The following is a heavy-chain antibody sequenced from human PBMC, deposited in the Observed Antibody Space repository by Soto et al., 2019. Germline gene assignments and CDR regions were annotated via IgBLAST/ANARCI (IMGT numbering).Heavy chain of an antibody. Sequence: QLQLQESGPRLVKPSETLSLTCTVSGGSISSSSYYWGWIRQPPGKGLEWIGSIYYVGNTYYNPSLKSRVTISVDTSKHQFSLKLSPVTAADTAVYYCARHLVSDDAFDIWGQGTMVTVSS. CDR1: GGSISSSSYY. V-gene: IGHV4-39*01. CDR3: ARHLVSDDAFDI. J-gene: IGHJ3*02. CDR2: IYYVGNT.